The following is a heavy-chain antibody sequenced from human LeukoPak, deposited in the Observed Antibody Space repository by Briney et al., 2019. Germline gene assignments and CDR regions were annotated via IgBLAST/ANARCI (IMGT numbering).Heavy chain of an antibody. CDR1: GGSINSYY. CDR3: ARDRIAGGMDV. J-gene: IGHJ6*02. CDR2: VYYSGST. V-gene: IGHV4-59*01. Sequence: PSETLSLTCTVSGGSINSYYWSWIRQPPGKGLEWMGNVYYSGSTKYNPSLKSRVTISVDTSKNQFSLKLSSVTAADTAMYHCARDRIAGGMDVWGQGTTVTVSS. D-gene: IGHD6-13*01.